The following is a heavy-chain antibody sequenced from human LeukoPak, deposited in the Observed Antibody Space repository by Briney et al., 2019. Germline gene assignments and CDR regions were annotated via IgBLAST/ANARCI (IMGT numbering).Heavy chain of an antibody. V-gene: IGHV4-59*08. Sequence: SETLSLTCTVSGASISSYYWSWIRQPPGKGLEWIGYIYYSGSTNYNPSLKSRVTISVDTSKNQFSLKLSSVTAADTAVYYCARLKWLRINWFDPWGQGTLVTVSS. CDR1: GASISSYY. CDR3: ARLKWLRINWFDP. J-gene: IGHJ5*02. CDR2: IYYSGST. D-gene: IGHD5-12*01.